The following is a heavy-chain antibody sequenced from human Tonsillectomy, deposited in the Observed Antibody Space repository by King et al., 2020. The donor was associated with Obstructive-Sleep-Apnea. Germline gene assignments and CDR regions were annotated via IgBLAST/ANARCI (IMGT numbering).Heavy chain of an antibody. CDR2: ISYDGSDK. D-gene: IGHD4-17*01. J-gene: IGHJ4*02. CDR3: ATYGDYPGSSFDY. CDR1: GFTFSTYE. V-gene: IGHV3-30*04. Sequence: HVQLVESGGGVVQPGRSLRLSCAASGFTFSTYEKHGVRQAPGTGLEWVAVISYDGSDKYYADSVNGRFTISRDNSKNTLSLQMNSLTTEDTAVFYCATYGDYPGSSFDYWGQGTLVTVSS.